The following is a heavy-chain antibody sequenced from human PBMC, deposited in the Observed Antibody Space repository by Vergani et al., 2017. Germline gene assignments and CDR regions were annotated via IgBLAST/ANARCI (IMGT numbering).Heavy chain of an antibody. Sequence: EVQLLESGGGLVQPGGSLRLSCEASGFSFPGYAMSWVRQAPGKGLEWVSSVSGSSATPYYADSVKGRFIISRDNSKNTLHLQMNSLRAEDTAVYYCARDARYYDILTGGFDYWGQGTLVTVSS. J-gene: IGHJ4*02. D-gene: IGHD3-9*01. CDR3: ARDARYYDILTGGFDY. CDR1: GFSFPGYA. V-gene: IGHV3-23*01. CDR2: VSGSSATP.